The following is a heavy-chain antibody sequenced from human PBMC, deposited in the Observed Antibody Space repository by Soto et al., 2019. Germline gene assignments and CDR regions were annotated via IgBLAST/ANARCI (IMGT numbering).Heavy chain of an antibody. D-gene: IGHD3-22*01. CDR1: GGSISSSNW. J-gene: IGHJ3*02. V-gene: IGHV4-4*02. Sequence: SETLSLTCAVSGGSISSSNWWSWVRQPPGKGLEWIGEIYHSGSTNYNPSLKSRVTISVDTSKNQFSLKLSSVTAADTAVYYCARVATYYYDSSGNDAFDIWGQGTMVTVSS. CDR3: ARVATYYYDSSGNDAFDI. CDR2: IYHSGST.